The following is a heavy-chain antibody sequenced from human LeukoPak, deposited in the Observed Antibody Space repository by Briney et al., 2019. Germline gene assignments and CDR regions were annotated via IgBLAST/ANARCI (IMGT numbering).Heavy chain of an antibody. CDR2: FDPEDGET. Sequence: ASVKVSCKVSGYTLTELSMHWVRQAPGEGLEWMGGFDPEDGETIYAQKFQGRVTMTEDTSTDTAYMELSSLRSEDTAVYYCATDPYCSSTSCYNTAWGQGTLVTVSS. CDR3: ATDPYCSSTSCYNTA. D-gene: IGHD2-2*02. J-gene: IGHJ5*02. CDR1: GYTLTELS. V-gene: IGHV1-24*01.